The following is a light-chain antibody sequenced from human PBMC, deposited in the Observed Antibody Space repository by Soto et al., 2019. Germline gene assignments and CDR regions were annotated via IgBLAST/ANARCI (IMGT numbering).Light chain of an antibody. CDR2: AAS. CDR1: QSVRSN. J-gene: IGKJ4*01. V-gene: IGKV3D-15*01. CDR3: QQYNDWLT. Sequence: EIVMTQSPATLSVSPEERATLSCRASQSVRSNLAWYQQKPGQAPRLLIYAASTRASGIPARFSGSGSGTEFTLTINSLQPEDFAVYYCQQYNDWLTFGGGTKVDIK.